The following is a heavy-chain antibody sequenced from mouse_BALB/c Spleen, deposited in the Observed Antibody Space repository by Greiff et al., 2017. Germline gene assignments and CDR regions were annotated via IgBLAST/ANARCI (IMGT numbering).Heavy chain of an antibody. Sequence: QLQQSGPELVKPGASVKISCKASGYSFTGYFMNWVKQSHGKSLEWIGRINPYNGDTFYNQKFKGKATLTVDKSSSTAHMELLSLTSEDSAVYYCGREEGITVVATDWYFDVWGAGTTVTVSS. D-gene: IGHD1-1*01. CDR2: INPYNGDT. CDR1: GYSFTGYF. CDR3: GREEGITVVATDWYFDV. V-gene: IGHV1-37*01. J-gene: IGHJ1*01.